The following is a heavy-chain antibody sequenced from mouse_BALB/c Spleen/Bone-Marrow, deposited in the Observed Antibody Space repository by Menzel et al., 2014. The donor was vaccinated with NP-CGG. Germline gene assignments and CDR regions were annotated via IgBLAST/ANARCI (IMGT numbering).Heavy chain of an antibody. Sequence: QVHVKQSGAELAKPRASVKMSCKASGYTFTNYWMHWVKQRPGQGLEWIGYIDPSTGYTEYNQKFKDKATLTADKSSSTAYMQPSSLTSEDSAVYYCARGGIYDGYSYWGQGTLVTVSA. D-gene: IGHD2-3*01. CDR3: ARGGIYDGYSY. CDR2: IDPSTGYT. CDR1: GYTFTNYW. V-gene: IGHV1-7*01. J-gene: IGHJ3*01.